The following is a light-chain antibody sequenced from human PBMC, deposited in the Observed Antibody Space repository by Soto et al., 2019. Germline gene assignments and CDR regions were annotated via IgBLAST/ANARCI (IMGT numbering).Light chain of an antibody. CDR3: GTWDSSLSDAVV. J-gene: IGLJ2*01. CDR2: DND. V-gene: IGLV1-51*01. CDR1: SSNIGRNY. Sequence: QSVLTQSPSVSAAPGQKVTISCSGTSSNIGRNYVAWYQQLPGTAPKLLIYDNDKRPSGIPDRFSGSKSGTSATLGITGLQTGDEADYYCGTWDSSLSDAVVFGEGTKLTVL.